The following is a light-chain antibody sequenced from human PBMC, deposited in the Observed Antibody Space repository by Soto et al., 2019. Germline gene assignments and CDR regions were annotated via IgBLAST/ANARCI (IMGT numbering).Light chain of an antibody. CDR1: SSDIGAYSY. Sequence: QLVLTQPASVSGSPGQSITISCTGSSSDIGAYSYVSWFQQYPGKAPKLIISEVSNRPSGVSNRFSGSKSGTAASLTISGLQTEDEADYFCFSFTTDWTHVFGTGTKLTVL. CDR2: EVS. CDR3: FSFTTDWTHV. V-gene: IGLV2-14*01. J-gene: IGLJ1*01.